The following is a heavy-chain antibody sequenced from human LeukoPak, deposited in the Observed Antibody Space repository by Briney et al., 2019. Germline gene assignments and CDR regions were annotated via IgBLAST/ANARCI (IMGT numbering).Heavy chain of an antibody. CDR3: ARLRTGFYGHY. D-gene: IGHD3/OR15-3a*01. CDR1: GYSISSDCF. Sequence: PSETLSLTCAVSGYSISSDCFWGWIRQPPGKGLEWIGNIYHSGVTNYNPSLKSRGTISVDTSKNQFSLQLSFVTAADTAVYYCARLRTGFYGHYWGQGTLVTVSS. J-gene: IGHJ4*02. CDR2: IYHSGVT. V-gene: IGHV4-38-2*01.